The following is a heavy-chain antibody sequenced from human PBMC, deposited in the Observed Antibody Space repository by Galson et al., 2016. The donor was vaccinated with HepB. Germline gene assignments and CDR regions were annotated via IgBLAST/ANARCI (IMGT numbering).Heavy chain of an antibody. CDR3: ARDRPQIWLFDQ. J-gene: IGHJ4*02. Sequence: SLRLSCAASGFTFRSYAMSWVRQAPGKGLEWVSAISSGGADRYYADSVKGRFIISRDNSENTLYLQMNSLRAEDTAIYFCARDRPQIWLFDQWGQGTLVTASS. CDR2: ISSGGADR. CDR1: GFTFRSYA. D-gene: IGHD5-18*01. V-gene: IGHV3-23*01.